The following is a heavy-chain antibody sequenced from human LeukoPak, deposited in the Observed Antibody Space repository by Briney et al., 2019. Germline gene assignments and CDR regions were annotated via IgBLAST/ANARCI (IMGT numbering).Heavy chain of an antibody. CDR2: IYFGGSS. Sequence: SETLSLTCTVSGGSISSNSHYWGWIRQPPGKGLEWIALIYFGGSSYYTPSLKSRVAISVDSSKNQLSLRLTSVTAADTAVYYCAKTTLPASSYYGMDVWGQGTTVTVSS. CDR1: GGSISSNSHY. V-gene: IGHV4-39*01. D-gene: IGHD1-7*01. J-gene: IGHJ6*02. CDR3: AKTTLPASSYYGMDV.